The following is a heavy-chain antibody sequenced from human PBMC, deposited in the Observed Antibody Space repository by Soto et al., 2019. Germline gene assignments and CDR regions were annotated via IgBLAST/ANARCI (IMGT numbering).Heavy chain of an antibody. J-gene: IGHJ4*02. CDR3: AREVRDTAVADFGS. V-gene: IGHV3-48*02. CDR1: GFTFSSYS. D-gene: IGHD5-18*01. CDR2: ISSSISTM. Sequence: EVQLVESGGGLVQPGGSLRLSCAASGFTFSSYSMNWVRQAPGKGLEWISYISSSISTMHYADSVKGRFTMSRDNAKNSLYLQINSLRDEDPAVYYCAREVRDTAVADFGSWGQGTLVTVSP.